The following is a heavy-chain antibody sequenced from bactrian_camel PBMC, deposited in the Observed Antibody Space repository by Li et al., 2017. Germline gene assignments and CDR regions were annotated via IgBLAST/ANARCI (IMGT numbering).Heavy chain of an antibody. D-gene: IGHD3*01. V-gene: IGHV3S53*01. J-gene: IGHJ4*01. CDR1: GFTLRRKY. Sequence: HVQLVESGGGSVQPGGSLRLSCAASGFTLRRKYMGWYRRAPGKECELVSYLLTDGTTYYAPFVKDRFTISQDNAKNTMFLQMNSLKPEDTAMYYCAAARALTSDYCASSLSWYDNWGQGTQVTVS. CDR2: LLTDGTT. CDR3: AAARALTSDYCASSLSWYDN.